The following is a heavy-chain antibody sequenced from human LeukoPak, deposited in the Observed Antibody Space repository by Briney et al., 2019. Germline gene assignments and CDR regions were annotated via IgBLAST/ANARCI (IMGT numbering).Heavy chain of an antibody. CDR3: AREFSGSNYGFPFDY. D-gene: IGHD1-26*01. Sequence: GGSLRLSCAASGFTFSSYGMHWVRQTPGKGLEWVANIKQDGSEKSYVDSVKGRFTISRDNAKNSLYLQMNSLRAEDTAVYYCAREFSGSNYGFPFDYWGQGTLVTVSS. J-gene: IGHJ4*02. CDR1: GFTFSSYG. CDR2: IKQDGSEK. V-gene: IGHV3-7*01.